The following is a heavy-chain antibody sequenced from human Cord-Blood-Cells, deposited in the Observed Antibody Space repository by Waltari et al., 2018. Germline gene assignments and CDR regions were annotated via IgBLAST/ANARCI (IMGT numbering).Heavy chain of an antibody. Sequence: QVQLVQSGAEVKTPGASVKVSCKASGYTFTGSYMHWVRQAPGQGLEWMGWINPNSGGTNYAQKFQGRVTMTRDTSISTAYMELSRLRSDDTAVYYCARSPGYRWLNWFDPWGQGTLVTVSS. D-gene: IGHD6-13*01. CDR2: INPNSGGT. CDR1: GYTFTGSY. V-gene: IGHV1-2*02. CDR3: ARSPGYRWLNWFDP. J-gene: IGHJ5*02.